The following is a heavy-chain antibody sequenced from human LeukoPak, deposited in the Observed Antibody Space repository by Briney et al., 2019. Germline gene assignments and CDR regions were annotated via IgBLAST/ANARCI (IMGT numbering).Heavy chain of an antibody. V-gene: IGHV1-69*13. CDR2: IIPIFGTA. J-gene: IGHJ5*02. CDR1: GGTFSSYA. CDR3: ARDKASTSWFDP. Sequence: ASVKVSCKASGGTFSSYAISWVRQAPGQGLEWMGGIIPIFGTANYAQKFQGRVTITADDSTSTAYMELSSLRSEDTAVYYCARDKASTSWFDPWGQGTLVTVSS. D-gene: IGHD1/OR15-1a*01.